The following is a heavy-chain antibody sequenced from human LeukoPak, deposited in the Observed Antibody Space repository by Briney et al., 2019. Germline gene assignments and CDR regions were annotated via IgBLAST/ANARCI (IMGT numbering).Heavy chain of an antibody. J-gene: IGHJ4*02. Sequence: PGGSLRLSCAASGFTFSSYGMHWVRQAPGKGLEWVALIWYDGSNKYYADSVKGRFTISRGNSKNTLYLQMNSLRPEDTAVYYCARDHTSTWYTIDYWGQGSLVTVSS. CDR3: ARDHTSTWYTIDY. D-gene: IGHD6-13*01. CDR1: GFTFSSYG. V-gene: IGHV3-30*02. CDR2: IWYDGSNK.